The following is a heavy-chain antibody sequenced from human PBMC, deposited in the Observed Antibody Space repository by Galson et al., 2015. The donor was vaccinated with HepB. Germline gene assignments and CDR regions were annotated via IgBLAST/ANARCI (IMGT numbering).Heavy chain of an antibody. Sequence: SLRLSCVASGFTFSSYAMHWVRQAPGKGLEWVAVISYDGSNKYYADSVKGRFTISRDNSKNTLYLQMNSLRAEDTAVYYCASRLSDCNPWGDYWGQGTLVTVSS. CDR1: GFTFSSYA. CDR2: ISYDGSNK. V-gene: IGHV3-30*04. CDR3: ASRLSDCNPWGDY. D-gene: IGHD3-16*01. J-gene: IGHJ4*02.